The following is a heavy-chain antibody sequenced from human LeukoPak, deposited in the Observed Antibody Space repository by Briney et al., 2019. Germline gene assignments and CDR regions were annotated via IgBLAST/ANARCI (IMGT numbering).Heavy chain of an antibody. J-gene: IGHJ4*02. V-gene: IGHV3-9*01. CDR2: ISWNSGSI. CDR3: AKDIGRYYYDSSGYFDY. CDR1: GFTFDDYA. D-gene: IGHD3-22*01. Sequence: PGGSLRLSCAASGFTFDDYAMHWVRQAPGKGLEWVSGISWNSGSIGYADSVKGRFTISRDNAKNSLYLQMNSLRAEDTALYYCAKDIGRYYYDSSGYFDYWGQGTLVTVSS.